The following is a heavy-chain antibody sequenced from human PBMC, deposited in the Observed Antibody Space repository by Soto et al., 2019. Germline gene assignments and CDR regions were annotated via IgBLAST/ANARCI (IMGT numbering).Heavy chain of an antibody. Sequence: GASVKVSCKASGGTFSSYAISWVRQAPGRGLEWMGGIIPIFGTANYAQKFQGRVTITADESTSTAYMELSSLRSEDTAVYYCARATISDPYDFWSGPYPRFDYWGQGTLVTVSS. CDR2: IIPIFGTA. D-gene: IGHD3-3*01. J-gene: IGHJ4*02. V-gene: IGHV1-69*13. CDR3: ARATISDPYDFWSGPYPRFDY. CDR1: GGTFSSYA.